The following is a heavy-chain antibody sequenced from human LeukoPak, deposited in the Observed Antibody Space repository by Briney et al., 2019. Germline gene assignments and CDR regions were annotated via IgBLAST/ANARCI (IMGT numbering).Heavy chain of an antibody. V-gene: IGHV3-21*01. D-gene: IGHD6-6*01. CDR3: SKDRPRSSFDY. J-gene: IGHJ4*02. Sequence: GSLRLSCAASGFTFSSNTMNWVRQAPGKGLEWVSSISSDGIHTFYADPVKGRFTISRDNAKNSLNLQMNSLRDEDTAVYYCSKDRPRSSFDYWGQGILVTVSS. CDR2: ISSDGIHT. CDR1: GFTFSSNT.